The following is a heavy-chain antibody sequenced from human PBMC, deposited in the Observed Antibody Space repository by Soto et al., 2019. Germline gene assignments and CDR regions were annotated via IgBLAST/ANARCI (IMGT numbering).Heavy chain of an antibody. CDR1: GFTFSSYR. V-gene: IGHV3-74*01. Sequence: EVQLVESGGDLVQPGGSLRLSCAASGFTFSSYRMHWVRQAPGKGLVWVSSINSGGSTNHADSVKGRFTISRDNAKNTLYLQMNSLRVEDTAVYYCTRDREGLAYWGQGTLVTVSS. CDR3: TRDREGLAY. CDR2: INSGGST. J-gene: IGHJ4*02.